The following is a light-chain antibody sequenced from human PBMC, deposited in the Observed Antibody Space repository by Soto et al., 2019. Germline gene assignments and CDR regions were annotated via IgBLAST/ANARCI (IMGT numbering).Light chain of an antibody. Sequence: QSALTQPASVSGSPGQPITISCPGTTRTIGIFNYVPWYQQHPGKAPKLKIYEVTNRPSGVSDRFSGSKSGSTASLNISGLQADDEADYYCSSYTSSSALGVFGGGTKLTVL. CDR2: EVT. CDR3: SSYTSSSALGV. CDR1: TRTIGIFNY. J-gene: IGLJ3*02. V-gene: IGLV2-14*01.